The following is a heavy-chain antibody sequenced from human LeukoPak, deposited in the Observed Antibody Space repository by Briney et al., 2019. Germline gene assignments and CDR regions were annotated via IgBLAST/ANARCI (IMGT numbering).Heavy chain of an antibody. V-gene: IGHV3-33*01. J-gene: IGHJ4*02. D-gene: IGHD1-26*01. CDR3: ARASGSFDY. CDR2: IWPDGTNK. Sequence: GRSLRLSCAASGFTFSNYGLHWVRQAPGKGLEWVAVIWPDGTNKYYAGSVKGRFTISRDDSKNTLYLQMNSLRAEDLAVYYCARASGSFDYWGQGTLVTVSS. CDR1: GFTFSNYG.